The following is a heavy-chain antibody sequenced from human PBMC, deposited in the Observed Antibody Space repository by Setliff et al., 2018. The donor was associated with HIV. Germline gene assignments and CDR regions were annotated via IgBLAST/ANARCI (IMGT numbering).Heavy chain of an antibody. D-gene: IGHD1-26*01. J-gene: IGHJ5*02. V-gene: IGHV3-30*02. CDR2: IRHDGSSSLV. Sequence: PGGSLRLSCAASGFTFSNYGMHWVRQAPGKGLEWVAFIRHDGSSSLVYQADSVKGRFTISRDNAKNLLYLQMNSLRADDTAVYYCTRDLPLIVSSGRGNRWGQGTLVTVSS. CDR1: GFTFSNYG. CDR3: TRDLPLIVSSGRGNR.